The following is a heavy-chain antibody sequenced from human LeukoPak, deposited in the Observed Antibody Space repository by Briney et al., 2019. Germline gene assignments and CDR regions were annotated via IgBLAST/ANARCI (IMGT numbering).Heavy chain of an antibody. D-gene: IGHD6-6*01. V-gene: IGHV4-39*02. CDR2: IYYTGTT. CDR3: AGASHSSSYRGWFDP. J-gene: IGHJ5*02. CDR1: GDSIISNNFY. Sequence: PSETLSLTCTVSGDSIISNNFYWGWIRQPPGKGLEWIGSIYYTGTTYYSPSLKSRVTISVDTSNNQFSLKVSSVTAADTAVYYCAGASHSSSYRGWFDPWGQGTLVTVSS.